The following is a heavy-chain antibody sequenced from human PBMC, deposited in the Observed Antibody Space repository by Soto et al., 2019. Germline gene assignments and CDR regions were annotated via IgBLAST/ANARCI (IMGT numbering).Heavy chain of an antibody. J-gene: IGHJ6*02. CDR1: GYSFTSYW. D-gene: IGHD6-6*01. CDR2: IDPSDSYT. V-gene: IGHV5-10-1*01. CDR3: ARRAARPYYYYGMDV. Sequence: PGESLKISCKGSGYSFTSYWISWVRQMPGKGLEWMGRIDPSDSYTSYSPSFRGHVTISADKSISTAYLQWSSLKASDTAMYYCARRAARPYYYYGMDVWGQGTTVTVSS.